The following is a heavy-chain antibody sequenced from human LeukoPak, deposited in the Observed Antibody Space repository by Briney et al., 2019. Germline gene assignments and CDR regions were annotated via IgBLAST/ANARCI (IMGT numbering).Heavy chain of an antibody. CDR3: ARGGCSGGSCYSHYLYYYMDV. CDR2: INWNGGST. CDR1: GFTFDDYG. V-gene: IGHV3-20*04. D-gene: IGHD2-15*01. Sequence: PGGSLRLFCAASGFTFDDYGMSWVRQAPGKGLEWVSGINWNGGSTGYADSVKGRFTISRDNAKNSLYLQMNSLRAEDTALYYCARGGCSGGSCYSHYLYYYMDVWGKGTTVTVSS. J-gene: IGHJ6*03.